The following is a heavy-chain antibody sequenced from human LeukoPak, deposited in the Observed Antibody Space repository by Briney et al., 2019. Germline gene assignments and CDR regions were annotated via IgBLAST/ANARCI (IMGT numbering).Heavy chain of an antibody. CDR2: ISFSISTI. D-gene: IGHD3-10*01. CDR3: ARDTHYYGSGSPAFDI. V-gene: IGHV3-48*01. CDR1: VFTCSSYA. Sequence: VGSLRLSCAASVFTCSSYAMHWFRHAPGKGLEWVSYISFSISTIHYADSVKGLFTLSRHNAKNSLYLQMNSLRAEDTALYFCARDTHYYGSGSPAFDIWGQGTMVTVSS. J-gene: IGHJ3*02.